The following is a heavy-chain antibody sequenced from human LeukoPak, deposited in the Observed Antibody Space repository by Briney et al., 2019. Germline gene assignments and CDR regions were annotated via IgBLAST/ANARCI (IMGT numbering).Heavy chain of an antibody. CDR2: IFHSGST. Sequence: PSETLSLTCTVSGGSISSSGSYWGWIRQPPGKGLEWIGSIFHSGSTYYNPSLKSRVTMSVDTSKNQFSLKMSSVTAADTAVYYCARDGYSGNDGLWGQGTLVTVSS. J-gene: IGHJ4*02. V-gene: IGHV4-39*07. D-gene: IGHD5-12*01. CDR1: GGSISSSGSY. CDR3: ARDGYSGNDGL.